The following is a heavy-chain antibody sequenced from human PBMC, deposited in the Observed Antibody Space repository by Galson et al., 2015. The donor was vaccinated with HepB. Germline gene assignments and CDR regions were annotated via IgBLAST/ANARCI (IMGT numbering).Heavy chain of an antibody. J-gene: IGHJ4*02. D-gene: IGHD3-22*01. V-gene: IGHV3-48*01. CDR2: ISSSSSTI. CDR3: AKLEGSGGYSDGNSDY. Sequence: SLRLSCAASGFTFSSYSMNWVRQAPGKGLEWVSYISSSSSTIYYADSVKGRFTISRDNAKNSLYLQMNSLRADDTARYYCAKLEGSGGYSDGNSDYWGQGTLVTVSS. CDR1: GFTFSSYS.